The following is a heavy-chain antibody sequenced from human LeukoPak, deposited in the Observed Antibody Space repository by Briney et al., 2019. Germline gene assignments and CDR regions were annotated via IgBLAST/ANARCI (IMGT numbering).Heavy chain of an antibody. Sequence: PSETLSLTCTVSGGSISSSSYYWGWIRQPPGKGLEWIGSIYYSGSTNYNPSLKSRVTISVDTSKNQFSLKLSSVTAADTAVYYCARGDSSGYPFDYWGQGTLVTVSS. CDR3: ARGDSSGYPFDY. CDR2: IYYSGST. D-gene: IGHD3-22*01. CDR1: GGSISSSSYY. V-gene: IGHV4-39*07. J-gene: IGHJ4*02.